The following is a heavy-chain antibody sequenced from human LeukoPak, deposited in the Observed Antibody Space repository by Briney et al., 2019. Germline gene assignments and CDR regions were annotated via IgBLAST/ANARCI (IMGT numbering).Heavy chain of an antibody. D-gene: IGHD2-2*01. CDR1: GYTFTSYG. V-gene: IGHV1-46*01. CDR3: AREGFVVVPAVPFDY. J-gene: IGHJ4*02. CDR2: INPSGGST. Sequence: ASVKVSCKASGYTFTSYGISWVRQAPGQGLEWMGIINPSGGSTSYAQKFQGRVTMTRDTSTSTVYMELSSLRSEDTAVYYCAREGFVVVPAVPFDYWGQGTLVTVSS.